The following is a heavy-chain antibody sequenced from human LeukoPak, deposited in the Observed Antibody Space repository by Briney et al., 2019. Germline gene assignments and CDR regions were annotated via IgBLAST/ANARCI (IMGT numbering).Heavy chain of an antibody. J-gene: IGHJ4*02. CDR3: ARVVRQLVRYFDY. CDR2: ISSSSSYI. Sequence: PGGSLRLSCAASGFTFSSYSMNWVRQAPGKGLEWVSSISSSSSYIYYADSVKGRFTISRDNAKNPLYLQMNSLRAEDTAVYYCARVVRQLVRYFDYWGQGTLVTVSS. CDR1: GFTFSSYS. V-gene: IGHV3-21*01. D-gene: IGHD6-6*01.